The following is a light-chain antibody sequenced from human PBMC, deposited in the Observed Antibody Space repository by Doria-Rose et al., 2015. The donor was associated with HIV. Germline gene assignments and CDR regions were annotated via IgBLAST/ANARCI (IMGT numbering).Light chain of an antibody. CDR3: QQYYDTPS. CDR2: WAS. V-gene: IGKV4-1*01. Sequence: DNRVTQSPESLGMSLGERATLNCKSNQSLLYTSKNYLAWYQQKPGQPPKLLTYWASTRQSWVPARFSGSGSGTDFTLTISSLEAEDVAVYYCQQYYDTPSFGPGTTVDIK. J-gene: IGKJ3*01. CDR1: QSLLYTSKNY.